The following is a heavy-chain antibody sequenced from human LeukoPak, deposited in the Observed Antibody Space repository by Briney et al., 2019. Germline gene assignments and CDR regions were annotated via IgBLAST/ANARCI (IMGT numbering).Heavy chain of an antibody. CDR1: GYTFTGYY. J-gene: IGHJ6*02. CDR3: ARDTYSSSYYGMDV. D-gene: IGHD6-13*01. Sequence: ASVKVSCKASGYTFTGYYMHWVRQAPGQGLEWMGRINPNSGGTNYAQKFQGRVTMTRDTSISTAYVELSRLRSDDTAVYYCARDTYSSSYYGMDVWGQGTTVTVSS. CDR2: INPNSGGT. V-gene: IGHV1-2*06.